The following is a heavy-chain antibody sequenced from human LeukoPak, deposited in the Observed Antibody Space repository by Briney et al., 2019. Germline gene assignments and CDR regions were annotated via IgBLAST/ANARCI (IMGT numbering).Heavy chain of an antibody. J-gene: IGHJ3*02. V-gene: IGHV1-2*06. CDR1: GYTFSDHY. CDR2: INPKSGVT. Sequence: ASVKVSCKASGYTFSDHYMHWVRQAPGQGLEWMGRINPKSGVTNGAQKFQGRVTMTRDTSISTAYMELSRLRSDDTAVYFCARDRGTTYGSDIWGQGTMVTVSS. CDR3: ARDRGTTYGSDI. D-gene: IGHD4-17*01.